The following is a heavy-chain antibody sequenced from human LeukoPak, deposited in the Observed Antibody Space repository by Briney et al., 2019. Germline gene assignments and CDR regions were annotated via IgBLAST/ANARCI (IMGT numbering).Heavy chain of an antibody. CDR2: ISGSGGST. CDR3: AKDYDYDFWSGAVIYGMDV. Sequence: QSGGSLRLSCAASGFTFSSYAMSWVRQAPGKGLEWVSAISGSGGSTYYADSVKGRFTISRDNSKNTLYLQMNSLRAEDTAVYYCAKDYDYDFWSGAVIYGMDVWGQGTTVTVSS. V-gene: IGHV3-23*01. D-gene: IGHD3-3*01. CDR1: GFTFSSYA. J-gene: IGHJ6*02.